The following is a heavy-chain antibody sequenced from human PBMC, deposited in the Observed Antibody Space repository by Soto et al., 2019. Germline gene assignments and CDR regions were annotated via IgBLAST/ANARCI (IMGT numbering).Heavy chain of an antibody. Sequence: QVHLVQSGAEVKKPGASVKVSCKASGYTFTRYGITWVRQAPGQGLEWMGWISAHNGNTDYAQKLQGRVIVTRDTSTSTAYMELRSLRSDDTAVYYFARGRYGDYWGQGALVTVSS. CDR3: ARGRYGDY. CDR2: ISAHNGNT. V-gene: IGHV1-18*01. J-gene: IGHJ4*02. D-gene: IGHD1-1*01. CDR1: GYTFTRYG.